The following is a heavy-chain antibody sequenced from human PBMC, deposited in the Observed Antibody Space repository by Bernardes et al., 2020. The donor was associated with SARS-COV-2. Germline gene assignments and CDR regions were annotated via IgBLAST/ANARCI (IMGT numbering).Heavy chain of an antibody. Sequence: GGSLRLSCAASGFTFSSYGMHWVRQAPGKGLEWVAVISYDGSNKYYADSVKGRFTISRDNSKNTLYLQMNSLRAEDTAVYYCAREGRIAAAGARHYGMDVWGQGTTVTVSS. D-gene: IGHD6-13*01. CDR1: GFTFSSYG. CDR3: AREGRIAAAGARHYGMDV. CDR2: ISYDGSNK. V-gene: IGHV3-30*03. J-gene: IGHJ6*02.